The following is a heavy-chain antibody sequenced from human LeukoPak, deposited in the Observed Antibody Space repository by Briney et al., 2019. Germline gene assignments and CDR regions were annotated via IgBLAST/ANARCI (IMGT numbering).Heavy chain of an antibody. D-gene: IGHD3-22*01. CDR1: GGSFSGDF. CDR3: ARADSGYYYPGDAFDI. Sequence: PSETLSLTCAVYGGSFSGDFWSWIRQSPGKGLEWIGEINHGGSTTYNPSLQSRVTISVDKSKNQFSLKLSSVTAADTAVYYCARADSGYYYPGDAFDIWGQGTMVTVSS. V-gene: IGHV4-34*01. J-gene: IGHJ3*02. CDR2: INHGGST.